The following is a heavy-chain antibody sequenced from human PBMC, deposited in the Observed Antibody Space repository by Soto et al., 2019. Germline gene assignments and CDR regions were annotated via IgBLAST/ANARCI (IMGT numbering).Heavy chain of an antibody. CDR3: ARAGGYCSSTSCYAGYHYYYYMDV. CDR2: IYYSGST. V-gene: IGHV4-31*03. J-gene: IGHJ6*03. Sequence: SETLSLTCTVSGGSISSGGYYWSWIRQHPGKGLEWIGYIYYSGSTYYNPSLKSRVTISVDTSKNQFSLKLSSVTAADTAVYYCARAGGYCSSTSCYAGYHYYYYMDVWGKGTTVTVSS. CDR1: GGSISSGGYY. D-gene: IGHD2-2*01.